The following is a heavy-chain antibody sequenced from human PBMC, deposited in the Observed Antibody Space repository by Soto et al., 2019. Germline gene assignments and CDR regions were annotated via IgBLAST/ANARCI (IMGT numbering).Heavy chain of an antibody. V-gene: IGHV3-30*18. CDR1: GFTFSSYG. Sequence: QVQLVESGGGVVQPGRSLRLSCAASGFTFSSYGMHWVRQAPGKGLEWVAGISYDGSDKYYSDSVKGRFTISSDNSKNTLYQQMNILRAEDTAVYYCAKETYSGPLDYWGQGTLVTVSS. J-gene: IGHJ4*02. CDR2: ISYDGSDK. D-gene: IGHD2-15*01. CDR3: AKETYSGPLDY.